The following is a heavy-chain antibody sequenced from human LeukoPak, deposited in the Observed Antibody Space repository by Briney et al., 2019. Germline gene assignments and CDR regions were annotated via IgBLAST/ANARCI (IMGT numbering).Heavy chain of an antibody. J-gene: IGHJ4*02. CDR2: IIPIFGIA. Sequence: GASVKVSCKASGSTFSSYAISWVRQAPGQGLEWMGRIIPIFGIANYAQKFQGRVTITADKSTSTAYMELSSLRSEDTAVYYCARSGYSYGSRHYYFDYWGQGTLVTVSS. V-gene: IGHV1-69*04. CDR1: GSTFSSYA. D-gene: IGHD5-18*01. CDR3: ARSGYSYGSRHYYFDY.